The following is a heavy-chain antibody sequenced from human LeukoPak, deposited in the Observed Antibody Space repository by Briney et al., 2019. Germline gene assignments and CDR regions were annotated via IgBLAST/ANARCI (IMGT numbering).Heavy chain of an antibody. D-gene: IGHD2-2*01. CDR2: IKPDGSDT. V-gene: IGHV3-74*01. Sequence: GGSLRLSCRASGFTFTTHWIHWVRQAPGKGLVWVSRIKPDGSDTNYADSVKGRFTISRDNAKNTVYLQMNSLRAEDTAVYYCAKDRSSSWYFDYWGQGTLVTVSS. CDR1: GFTFTTHW. CDR3: AKDRSSSWYFDY. J-gene: IGHJ4*02.